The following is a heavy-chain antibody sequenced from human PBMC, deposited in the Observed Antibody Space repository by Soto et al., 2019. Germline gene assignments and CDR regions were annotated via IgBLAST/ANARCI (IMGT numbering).Heavy chain of an antibody. CDR2: IDPSGGSA. Sequence: QVQLVQSGAEVKKPGASVKVSCKASGYTFTNYYMHWVRQAPGQGLEWMGIIDPSGGSASYAQKFQGRVTVTRGTYTTTVYMEVSSLRSEDTAVYYCARAGLRTSYFDYWGQGTLLTVSS. CDR3: ARAGLRTSYFDY. D-gene: IGHD4-17*01. V-gene: IGHV1-46*01. J-gene: IGHJ4*02. CDR1: GYTFTNYY.